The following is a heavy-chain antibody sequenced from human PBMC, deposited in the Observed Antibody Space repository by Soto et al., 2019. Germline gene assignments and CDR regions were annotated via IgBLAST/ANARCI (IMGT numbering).Heavy chain of an antibody. CDR3: AKFVGYYGSGDYYYGMEV. CDR1: GFTFSSYG. Sequence: PGGSLRLSCAASGFTFSSYGMHWVRQAPGKGLEWVAVISYDGSNKYYADSVKGRFTISRDNSKNTLYLQMNSLRAEDTAVYYYAKFVGYYGSGDYYYGMEVWGQGTTVTVSS. CDR2: ISYDGSNK. D-gene: IGHD3-10*01. J-gene: IGHJ6*02. V-gene: IGHV3-30*18.